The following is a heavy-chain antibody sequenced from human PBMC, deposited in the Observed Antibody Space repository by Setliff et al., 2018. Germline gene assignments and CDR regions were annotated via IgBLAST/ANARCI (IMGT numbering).Heavy chain of an antibody. CDR1: GGSISSYY. J-gene: IGHJ6*02. V-gene: IGHV4-59*01. CDR2: IYNSGST. D-gene: IGHD3-3*01. CDR3: ARLSWNGLRYYGLDV. Sequence: SETLSLTCTVSGGSISSYYWSWIRQSPGKGLEWIGYIYNSGSTNYNPSVKSRVTISVDTSKNQVSLKLMSVTAADTAVYYCARLSWNGLRYYGLDVWGQGTTVTVSS.